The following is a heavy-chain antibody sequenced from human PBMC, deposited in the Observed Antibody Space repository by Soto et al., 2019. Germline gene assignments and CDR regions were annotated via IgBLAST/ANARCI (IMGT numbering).Heavy chain of an antibody. CDR3: ARRADSGYDLYYFDY. CDR1: GGSISSYY. Sequence: SETLSLTCTVSGGSISSYYWSWIRQPPGKGLEWIGYIYYSGSTNYNPSLKSRVTISVDTSKNQFSLKLSSVTAADTAVYYCARRADSGYDLYYFDYWGQGTLVTVS. V-gene: IGHV4-59*08. D-gene: IGHD5-12*01. J-gene: IGHJ4*02. CDR2: IYYSGST.